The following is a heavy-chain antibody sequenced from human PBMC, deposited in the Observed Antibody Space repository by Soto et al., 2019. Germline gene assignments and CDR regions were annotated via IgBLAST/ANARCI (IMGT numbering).Heavy chain of an antibody. CDR1: GYTFTSYG. D-gene: IGHD3-22*01. CDR3: ARTTYYYDSSGPSDAFEI. J-gene: IGHJ3*02. V-gene: IGHV1-18*01. CDR2: ISAYNGNT. Sequence: ASVKVSCKASGYTFTSYGISWVRQAPGQGLEWMGWISAYNGNTNYAQKLQGRVTMTTDTSTSTAYMELRSLRSDDTAVYYCARTTYYYDSSGPSDAFEIWDQGTMVSVSS.